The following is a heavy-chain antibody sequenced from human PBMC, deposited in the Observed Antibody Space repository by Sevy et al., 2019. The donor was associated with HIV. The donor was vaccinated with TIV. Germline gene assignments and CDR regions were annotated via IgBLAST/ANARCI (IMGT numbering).Heavy chain of an antibody. D-gene: IGHD2-2*01. Sequence: GESLKISCKGSGYTFSNYWIGWVRQMPGKGLEWMGVIYPGDSVTRYSPSFQGQVTMSADKSTRTAYLQWGSLKTSDTAIYYCARYPIVVVPAAVYYFDYWGQGTLVTVSS. CDR1: GYTFSNYW. J-gene: IGHJ4*02. CDR3: ARYPIVVVPAAVYYFDY. CDR2: IYPGDSVT. V-gene: IGHV5-51*01.